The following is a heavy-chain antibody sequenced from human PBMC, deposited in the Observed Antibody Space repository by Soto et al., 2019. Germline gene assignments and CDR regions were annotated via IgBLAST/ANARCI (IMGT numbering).Heavy chain of an antibody. Sequence: QVQLVESGGGVVQPGGSLRLSCAASGFTFSNYGMHWVRQAPGKGLEWVAVIWYDGNNKYYADSVKGRFTISRDNSNNTLYVLMTSLRAEDTAVYYCARGLNSLFDDWGQGTLVTVA. J-gene: IGHJ4*02. CDR2: IWYDGNNK. V-gene: IGHV3-33*01. CDR3: ARGLNSLFDD. CDR1: GFTFSNYG. D-gene: IGHD2-21*01.